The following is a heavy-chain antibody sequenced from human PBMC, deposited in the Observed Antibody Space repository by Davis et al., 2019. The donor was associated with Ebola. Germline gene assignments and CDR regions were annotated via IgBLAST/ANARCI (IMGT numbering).Heavy chain of an antibody. J-gene: IGHJ6*02. CDR2: IYYSGST. V-gene: IGHV4-31*03. D-gene: IGHD6-13*01. CDR1: GGSISSGGYY. CDR3: ARGIRTYLVDV. Sequence: SETLSLTCTVSGGSISSGGYYWSWIRQHPGKGLEWIGYIYYSGSTYYNPSLKSRVTISVDTSKNQFSLKLSSVTAADTAVYYCARGIRTYLVDVWGQGTTVTVSS.